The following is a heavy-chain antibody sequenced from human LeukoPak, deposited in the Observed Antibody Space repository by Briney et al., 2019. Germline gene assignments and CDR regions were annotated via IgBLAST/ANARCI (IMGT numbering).Heavy chain of an antibody. CDR1: GGTFSSYA. Sequence: GASVKVSCKASGGTFSSYAISWVRQAPGQGLEWMGWISAYNGNTNYAQKLQGRVTMTTDTSTSTAYMELRSLRSDDTAVYYCARDIVEYYGSGSLPRYWGQGTLVTVSS. V-gene: IGHV1-18*01. CDR2: ISAYNGNT. CDR3: ARDIVEYYGSGSLPRY. D-gene: IGHD3-10*01. J-gene: IGHJ4*02.